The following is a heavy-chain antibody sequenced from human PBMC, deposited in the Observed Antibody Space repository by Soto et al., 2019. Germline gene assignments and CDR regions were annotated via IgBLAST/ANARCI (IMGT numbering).Heavy chain of an antibody. J-gene: IGHJ4*02. D-gene: IGHD3-3*01. CDR2: INAGNGNT. Sequence: GASVKVSCTASGYTFTSYAMHWVRQAPGQRLEWMGWINAGNGNTKYSQKFQGRVTITRDTSASTAYMELSSLRSEDTAVYYCARSDDDFWSGPHDYWGQGTLVTVSS. V-gene: IGHV1-3*01. CDR3: ARSDDDFWSGPHDY. CDR1: GYTFTSYA.